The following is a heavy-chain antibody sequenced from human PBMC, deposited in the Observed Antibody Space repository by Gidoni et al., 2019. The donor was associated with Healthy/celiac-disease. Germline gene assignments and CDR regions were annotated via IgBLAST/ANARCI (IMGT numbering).Heavy chain of an antibody. CDR1: GFTFSSYA. Sequence: QVQLVESGGGVVQPGRSLRLSCAASGFTFSSYAMHWVRQAPGKGLEWVAVISYDGSNKYYADSVKGRFTISRDNSKNTLYLQMNSLRAEDTAVYYCARDPEKWELGNWFDPWGQGTLVTVSS. CDR2: ISYDGSNK. V-gene: IGHV3-30*01. J-gene: IGHJ5*02. CDR3: ARDPEKWELGNWFDP. D-gene: IGHD1-26*01.